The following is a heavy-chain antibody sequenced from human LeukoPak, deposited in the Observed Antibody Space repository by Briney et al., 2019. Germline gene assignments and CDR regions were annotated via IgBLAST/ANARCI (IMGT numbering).Heavy chain of an antibody. D-gene: IGHD2-15*01. V-gene: IGHV4-39*07. CDR1: GGSISSSSYY. Sequence: SETLSLTCTVSGGSISSSSYYWGWIRQPPGTGLEWIGSIYYSGSTYYNPSLKSRVTISVDTSKNQFSLKLSSVTAADTAVYYCARGEYCSGGSCYHDAFDIWGQGTMVTVSS. CDR2: IYYSGST. J-gene: IGHJ3*02. CDR3: ARGEYCSGGSCYHDAFDI.